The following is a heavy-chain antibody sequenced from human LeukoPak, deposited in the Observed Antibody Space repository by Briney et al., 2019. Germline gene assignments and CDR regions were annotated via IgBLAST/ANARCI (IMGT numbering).Heavy chain of an antibody. J-gene: IGHJ6*02. V-gene: IGHV3-7*01. CDR2: INRDGSQK. Sequence: GGSLRLSCAASGFSLSGYWMTWVRQAPGKGLEWVANINRDGSQKNHVDSVQGRFTISRDNAKNSLYLQMNSLRAEDTAVYYCARETVVVVAATPGYYYGMDVWGQGTTVTVSS. CDR1: GFSLSGYW. D-gene: IGHD2-15*01. CDR3: ARETVVVVAATPGYYYGMDV.